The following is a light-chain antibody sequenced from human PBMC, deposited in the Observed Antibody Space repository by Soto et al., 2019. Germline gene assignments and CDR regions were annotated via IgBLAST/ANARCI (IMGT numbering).Light chain of an antibody. CDR3: QQAASFPIT. CDR2: TGS. CDR1: QGIKNW. Sequence: DIQMTQSPSYVSASVGARVTITCRASQGIKNWLAWYQQKPGKAPNLMSYTGSSLQSGVPSRFSGSGSGTDFTLTINSLQPEDFATYYCQQAASFPITFGQGTRLEIK. V-gene: IGKV1-12*01. J-gene: IGKJ5*01.